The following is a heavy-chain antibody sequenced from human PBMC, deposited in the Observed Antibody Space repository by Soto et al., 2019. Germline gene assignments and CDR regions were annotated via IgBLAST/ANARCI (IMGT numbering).Heavy chain of an antibody. V-gene: IGHV6-1*01. CDR3: TKQKGDSRTYIGMDV. D-gene: IGHD2-21*02. CDR1: GDSVSSNSAA. CDR2: AYYRSQWYY. J-gene: IGHJ6*02. Sequence: QVPLQQSGPGLVKPSQTLSLTCAISGDSVSSNSAAWNWIWESPSRGLEWLGRAYYRSQWYYDSAVSVRSRITVIPDTSKNQFCLQLNSVTPEDTAVYYCTKQKGDSRTYIGMDVWGQGTTVTVSS.